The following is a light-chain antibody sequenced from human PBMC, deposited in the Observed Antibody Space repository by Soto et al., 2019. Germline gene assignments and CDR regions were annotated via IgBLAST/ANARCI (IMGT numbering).Light chain of an antibody. CDR3: CSYAGRTTGV. CDR2: EGT. CDR1: SSDVGNSNF. J-gene: IGLJ3*02. Sequence: QSALTQPASVSGSPGQSITISCTGTSSDVGNSNFVSWYQHHPGKAPKLMIYEGTKLSSGVSNRFSGYKSGNTASLTISGLQAEDEADYYCCSYAGRTTGVFGGGTKLTVL. V-gene: IGLV2-23*01.